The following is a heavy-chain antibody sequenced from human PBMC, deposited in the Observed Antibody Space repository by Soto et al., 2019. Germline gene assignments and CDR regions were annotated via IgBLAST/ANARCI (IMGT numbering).Heavy chain of an antibody. CDR3: ARVAGLWFGESYFPGFDP. V-gene: IGHV3-21*01. CDR1: GFTFSSYS. J-gene: IGHJ5*02. Sequence: PGGSMRLSCAASGFTFSSYSMNWVRQAPGKGLEWVSSISSSSSYIYYADSVKGRFTISRDNAKNSLYLQMNSLRAEDTAVYYCARVAGLWFGESYFPGFDPWGQGTLVTVSS. CDR2: ISSSSSYI. D-gene: IGHD3-10*01.